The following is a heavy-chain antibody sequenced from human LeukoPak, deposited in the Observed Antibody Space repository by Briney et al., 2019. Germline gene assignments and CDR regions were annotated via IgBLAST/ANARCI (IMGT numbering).Heavy chain of an antibody. CDR3: ARLYGDYGSYYYYGMDV. V-gene: IGHV4-59*08. CDR1: GGSISSYY. CDR2: IYYSGST. D-gene: IGHD4-17*01. Sequence: PSETLSLTCTVSGGSISSYYWSWIRQPPGKGLEWIRYIYYSGSTNYNPSLKSRVTISVDTSKNQFSLKLSSVTAADTAVYYCARLYGDYGSYYYYGMDVWGQGTTVTVSS. J-gene: IGHJ6*02.